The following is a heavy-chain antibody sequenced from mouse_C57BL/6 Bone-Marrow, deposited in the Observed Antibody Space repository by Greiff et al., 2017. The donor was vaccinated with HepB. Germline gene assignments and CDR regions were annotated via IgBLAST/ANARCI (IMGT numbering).Heavy chain of an antibody. Sequence: EVQLVESGGGLVQPGGSLSLSCAASGFTFTDYYMSWVRQPPGKALEWLGFIRNKANGYTTEYSASVKGRFTISRDNSQSILYLQMNALRAEDSATYYCASYAQAGGFAYWGQGTLVTVSA. CDR1: GFTFTDYY. J-gene: IGHJ3*01. V-gene: IGHV7-3*01. CDR3: ASYAQAGGFAY. CDR2: IRNKANGYTT. D-gene: IGHD3-2*02.